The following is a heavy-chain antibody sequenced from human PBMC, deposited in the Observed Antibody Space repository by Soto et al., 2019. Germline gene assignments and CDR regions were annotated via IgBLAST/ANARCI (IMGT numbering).Heavy chain of an antibody. Sequence: QVQLVQSGDEVRKPGSSVKVSCKASGYIFVNYGIAWVRQAPGQGLEWMGWISPYSGNTHYASKVQGRLTMTTATSTSPANMDLGSLASDDTAVYYCAMVHIYDTPTTPDVWGQVTTVTVSS. J-gene: IGHJ6*02. CDR3: AMVHIYDTPTTPDV. CDR1: GYIFVNYG. V-gene: IGHV1-18*01. D-gene: IGHD3-9*01. CDR2: ISPYSGNT.